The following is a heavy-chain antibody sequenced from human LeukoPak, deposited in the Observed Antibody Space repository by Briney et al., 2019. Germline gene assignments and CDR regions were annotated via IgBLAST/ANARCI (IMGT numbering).Heavy chain of an antibody. J-gene: IGHJ2*01. V-gene: IGHV4-38-2*02. CDR2: IYHSGST. CDR3: ARVTGENWYFDL. D-gene: IGHD1-20*01. Sequence: PSETLSLTCTVSGYSTNSDYYWGWIRQPPGEGLEWIASIYHSGSTYHNPSLRSRIAISLDTSKNQFSLKLNSVTAADTAVYFCARVTGENWYFDLWGRGTLVTVSS. CDR1: GYSTNSDYY.